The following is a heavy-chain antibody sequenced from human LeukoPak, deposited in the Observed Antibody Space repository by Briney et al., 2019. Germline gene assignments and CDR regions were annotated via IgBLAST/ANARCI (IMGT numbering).Heavy chain of an antibody. V-gene: IGHV4-39*07. CDR1: GGSISSSSYY. D-gene: IGHD4-23*01. CDR2: IYYSGST. Sequence: SETLSLTCTVSGGSISSSSYYWGWIRQPPGKGLEWIGSIYYSGSTYYNPSLKSRVTISVDTSKNQFSLKLSSVTAADTAVYYCARLTTVVPFDYWGQGTVVTVSS. J-gene: IGHJ4*02. CDR3: ARLTTVVPFDY.